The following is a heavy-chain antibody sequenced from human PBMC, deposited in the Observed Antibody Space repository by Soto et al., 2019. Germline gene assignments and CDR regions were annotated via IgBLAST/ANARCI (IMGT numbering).Heavy chain of an antibody. Sequence: GESLKISCKGSGYSFTSYWISWVRQMPGKGLEWMGRIDPSDSYANYSPSFQGHVTISADKSISTAYLQWSSLKASDTAMYYCARRSIDIVVVPAAIRSYYYYYGMDVWGQGTTVTVS. CDR1: GYSFTSYW. J-gene: IGHJ6*02. CDR2: IDPSDSYA. V-gene: IGHV5-10-1*01. D-gene: IGHD2-2*02. CDR3: ARRSIDIVVVPAAIRSYYYYYGMDV.